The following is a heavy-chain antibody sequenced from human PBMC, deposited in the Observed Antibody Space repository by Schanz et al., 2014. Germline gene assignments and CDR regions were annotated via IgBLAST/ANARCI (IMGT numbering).Heavy chain of an antibody. D-gene: IGHD2-21*02. V-gene: IGHV3-30*03. CDR2: ISYHGSER. Sequence: QVQLVESGGGVVQPGRSLRLSCAGSGFSFSDYGMHWVRQAPGRGLEWVAVISYHGSERYYADSVKGRFTLSRDNAKNSLYLQMNSLRAEDTAVYYCARDLNRCGGDCYSGWGQGTLVTVSS. CDR1: GFSFSDYG. CDR3: ARDLNRCGGDCYSG. J-gene: IGHJ4*02.